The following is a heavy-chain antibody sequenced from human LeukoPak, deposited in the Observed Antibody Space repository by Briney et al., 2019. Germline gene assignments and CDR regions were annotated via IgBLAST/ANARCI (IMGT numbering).Heavy chain of an antibody. CDR3: AAVVDQGPVLAAAGPAFDP. CDR2: IVVGSGNT. V-gene: IGHV1-58*02. Sequence: SVKVSCKASGFTFTSSAMQWVRQARGQRLEWIGWIVVGSGNTNYAQKFQERVTITRDMSTSTAYMELSSLRSEDTAVYYCAAVVDQGPVLAAAGPAFDPWGQGTLVTVSS. D-gene: IGHD6-13*01. CDR1: GFTFTSSA. J-gene: IGHJ5*02.